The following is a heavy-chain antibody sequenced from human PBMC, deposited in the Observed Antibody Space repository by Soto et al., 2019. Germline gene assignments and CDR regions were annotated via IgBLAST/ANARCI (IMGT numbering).Heavy chain of an antibody. V-gene: IGHV3-23*01. Sequence: EVHLLESAGGLVQPGGSLRLSCAASGFTFSTYPMSWVRQAPGKGLEWVSAVSGDGDDTYYADSVKGRFTISRDNSKNTLFLQMNSLRAEDTAVYYCAKFLRYSFGDYWGQGTLVTVSS. CDR2: VSGDGDDT. CDR3: AKFLRYSFGDY. CDR1: GFTFSTYP. J-gene: IGHJ4*02. D-gene: IGHD5-18*01.